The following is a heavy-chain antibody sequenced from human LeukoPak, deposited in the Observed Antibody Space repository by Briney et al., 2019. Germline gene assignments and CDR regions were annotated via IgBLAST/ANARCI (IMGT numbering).Heavy chain of an antibody. Sequence: GGSLRLSCAASGFTFSGYSMNWVRQAPGKGLEWVSYISSGRNGIYYADSVKGRFTISRDNSKNSLYLQMNSLRDEDTAVYYCARSARAPTTDWGQGTLVTVSS. V-gene: IGHV3-48*02. CDR1: GFTFSGYS. CDR3: ARSARAPTTD. D-gene: IGHD4-11*01. CDR2: ISSGRNGI. J-gene: IGHJ4*02.